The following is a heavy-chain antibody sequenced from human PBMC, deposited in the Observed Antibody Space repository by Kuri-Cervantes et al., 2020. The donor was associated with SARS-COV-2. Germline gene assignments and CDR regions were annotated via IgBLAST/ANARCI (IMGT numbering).Heavy chain of an antibody. Sequence: SETLSLTCTVSGGSISSSSYYWGWIRQPPGKGLEWIGSIYYSGSTYYNPSLKSRVTISVDTSKNQFSLKLSSVTAADTAVYYCARTGYADDYWGQGTLVTVSS. J-gene: IGHJ4*02. V-gene: IGHV4-39*01. CDR2: IYYSGST. CDR1: GGSISSSSYY. D-gene: IGHD3-16*01. CDR3: ARTGYADDY.